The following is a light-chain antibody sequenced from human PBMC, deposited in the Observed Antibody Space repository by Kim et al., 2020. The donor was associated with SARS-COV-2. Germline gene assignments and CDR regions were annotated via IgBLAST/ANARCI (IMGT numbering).Light chain of an antibody. CDR1: HNITNN. J-gene: IGKJ2*03. V-gene: IGKV1-39*01. CDR3: HQSYSATYS. Sequence: IQMTQSPSTLSASVGDRVTITCRAGHNITNNLNWYQHRPGNAPQLLIYGVSTLQSGVPSRFSGDGYGTEFTLTISRLQPEDFATYFCHQSYSATYSFGQGTKL. CDR2: GVS.